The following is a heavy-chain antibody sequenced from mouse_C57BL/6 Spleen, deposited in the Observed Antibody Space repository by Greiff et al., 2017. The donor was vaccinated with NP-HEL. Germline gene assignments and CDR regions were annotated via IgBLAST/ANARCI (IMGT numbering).Heavy chain of an antibody. D-gene: IGHD2-4*01. CDR3: ARGLRRTTYYFDY. J-gene: IGHJ2*01. CDR2: ISDGGSYT. V-gene: IGHV5-4*01. CDR1: GFTFSSYA. Sequence: EVQVVESGGGLVKPGGSLKLSCAASGFTFSSYAMSWVRQTPEKRLEWVATISDGGSYTYYPDNVKGRFTISRDKAKNNLYLQMSHLKSEDTAMYYCARGLRRTTYYFDYWGQGTTLTVSS.